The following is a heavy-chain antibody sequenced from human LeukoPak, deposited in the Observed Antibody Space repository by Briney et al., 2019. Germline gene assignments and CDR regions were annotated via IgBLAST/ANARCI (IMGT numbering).Heavy chain of an antibody. Sequence: SETLPLTCTVSGGSISSNTYYWGWIRQPPGKGLEWIGSIYYSGSTYYNPSLKSRVTISVDTSKNQFSLKLSSVTAADTAVYYCARDYQGGYGDKTVDYWGQGTLVTVSS. V-gene: IGHV4-39*07. CDR1: GGSISSNTYY. D-gene: IGHD5-18*01. CDR2: IYYSGST. CDR3: ARDYQGGYGDKTVDY. J-gene: IGHJ4*02.